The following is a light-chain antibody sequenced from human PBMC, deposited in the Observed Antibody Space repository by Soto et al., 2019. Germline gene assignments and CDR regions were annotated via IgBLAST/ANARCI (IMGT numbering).Light chain of an antibody. CDR1: QTISTN. V-gene: IGKV1-39*01. CDR2: AAS. J-gene: IGKJ4*01. CDR3: QQNYSSPLT. Sequence: DIEMTQSPSSLSASLGDRVNITCRASQTISTNLAWYQQKPGKAPRFLISAASSLHSGVPSTFSGSGSGTDFTLTISSLQPEDFATYFRQQNYSSPLTFGGGTKVEFK.